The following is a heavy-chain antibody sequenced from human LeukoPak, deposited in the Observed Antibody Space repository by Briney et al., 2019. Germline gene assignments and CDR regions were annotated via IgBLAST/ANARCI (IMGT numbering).Heavy chain of an antibody. CDR3: ARQLAAAGIYYYYGMDV. Sequence: SETLSLTCTVSGGSISSSSYYWGWIRQPPGKGLEWIGSIYYSGSTYYNPSLKSRVTISVDTSKNQFSLKLSSVTAADTAVYYCARQLAAAGIYYYYGMDVWGQGTTVTVSS. D-gene: IGHD6-13*01. J-gene: IGHJ6*02. CDR2: IYYSGST. CDR1: GGSISSSSYY. V-gene: IGHV4-39*01.